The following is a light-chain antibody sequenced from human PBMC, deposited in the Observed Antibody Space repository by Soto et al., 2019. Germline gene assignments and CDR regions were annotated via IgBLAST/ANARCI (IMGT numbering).Light chain of an antibody. CDR2: EVS. CDR3: SSYAGSNNYV. V-gene: IGLV2-8*01. Sequence: QSALTQPPSASGSPGQSVTMSYTGTSSDVGGYNFVSWYQQHPGKAPKLMIYEVSKRPSGVPDRFSGSKSGNTASLTVSGLQAEDDADYYCSSYAGSNNYVFGTGTKVTVL. J-gene: IGLJ1*01. CDR1: SSDVGGYNF.